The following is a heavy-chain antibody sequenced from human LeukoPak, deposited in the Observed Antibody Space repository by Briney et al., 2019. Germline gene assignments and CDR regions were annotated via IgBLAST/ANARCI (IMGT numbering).Heavy chain of an antibody. CDR1: GGSFSSYY. D-gene: IGHD3-22*01. CDR2: IYTSGST. CDR3: AREAQDWYYYDSSGYADAFDI. Sequence: SETLSLTCTVSGGSFSSYYWSWIRQPAGKGLEWIGRIYTSGSTNYNPSLKSRVTMSVDTSKNQFSRKLSSVTAADTAVYYCAREAQDWYYYDSSGYADAFDIWGQGTMVTVSS. J-gene: IGHJ3*02. V-gene: IGHV4-4*07.